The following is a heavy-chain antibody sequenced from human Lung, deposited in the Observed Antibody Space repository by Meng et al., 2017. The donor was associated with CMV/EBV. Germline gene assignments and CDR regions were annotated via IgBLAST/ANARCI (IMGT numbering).Heavy chain of an antibody. D-gene: IGHD6-13*01. CDR3: ARARAGRGDYYYYYGMDV. Sequence: SCAASGFTFSSYDMHWVRQATGKGLEWVSAIGTAGDTYYPGSVKGRFTISRENAKNSLYLQMNSLRAGDTAVYYCARARAGRGDYYYYYGMDVWXQGPTVTVSS. J-gene: IGHJ6*02. V-gene: IGHV3-13*01. CDR2: IGTAGDT. CDR1: GFTFSSYD.